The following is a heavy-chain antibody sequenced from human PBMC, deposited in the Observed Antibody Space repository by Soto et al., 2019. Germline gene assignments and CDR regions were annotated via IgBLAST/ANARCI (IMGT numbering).Heavy chain of an antibody. CDR3: ARAISGYVT. CDR1: GITFTTYA. V-gene: IGHV1-3*01. J-gene: IGHJ5*02. Sequence: QVQLVQSGTEVKKPGASVKVSCKASGITFTTYAIHWVHQAPGQGLEWMGWINAGNGNTRYSQKFQGRVTLTRDTSASTAYMDLSSLTSEDAAIYYCARAISGYVTWGQGTLVTVSS. D-gene: IGHD5-12*01. CDR2: INAGNGNT.